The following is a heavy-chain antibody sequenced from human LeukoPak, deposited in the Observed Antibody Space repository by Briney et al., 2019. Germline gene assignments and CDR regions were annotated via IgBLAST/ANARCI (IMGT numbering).Heavy chain of an antibody. V-gene: IGHV3-21*01. CDR1: GFTFSSYS. Sequence: GGSPRLSCAASGFTFSSYSMNWVRQAPGKGLEWVSSISSSSSYIYYADSVKGRFTISRDNAKNSLFLQLAGLRAEDTAVYYCARGRDGGRYFDYWGQGTLVTVSS. CDR3: ARGRDGGRYFDY. D-gene: IGHD1-26*01. CDR2: ISSSSSYI. J-gene: IGHJ4*02.